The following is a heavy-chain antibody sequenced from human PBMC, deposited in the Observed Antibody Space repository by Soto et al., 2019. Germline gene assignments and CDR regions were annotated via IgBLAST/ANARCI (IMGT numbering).Heavy chain of an antibody. D-gene: IGHD3-10*01. CDR1: GFTFSSYG. CDR2: IWYDGSNK. V-gene: IGHV3-33*01. Sequence: PGGSLRLSSAESGFTFSSYGMHWVRQAPGKGLEWVAVIWYDGSNKYYADSVKGRFTISRDNSKNTLYLQMNSLRAEDTAVYYCARGHYGSGSYYNYWFDPWGQVTQGTVS. CDR3: ARGHYGSGSYYNYWFDP. J-gene: IGHJ5*02.